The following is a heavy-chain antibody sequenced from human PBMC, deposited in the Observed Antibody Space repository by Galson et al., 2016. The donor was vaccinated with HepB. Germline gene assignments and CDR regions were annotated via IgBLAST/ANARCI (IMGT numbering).Heavy chain of an antibody. V-gene: IGHV1-18*01. Sequence: VKVSCKASGYTFTNYGINWVRQAPGQGLEWMGWISAYNGNTVYAQDLQGRITMTTDTSTNTAYMELRSLKFEDTAVYYCARGHNQISTYSYGWDYFDYWGQGTLVTVSS. CDR3: ARGHNQISTYSYGWDYFDY. J-gene: IGHJ4*02. CDR1: GYTFTNYG. D-gene: IGHD5-18*01. CDR2: ISAYNGNT.